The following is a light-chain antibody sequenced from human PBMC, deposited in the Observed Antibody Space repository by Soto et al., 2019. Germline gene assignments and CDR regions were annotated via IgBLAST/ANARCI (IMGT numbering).Light chain of an antibody. CDR2: GAS. V-gene: IGKV3-15*01. J-gene: IGKJ2*01. CDR3: QQYNNWPPYT. Sequence: EIVMTQSPATLSVSPGERATLSCRASQSVRSNLAWYQQKPGQAPRLLIYGASTRATGIPARFSGSGSGTEFTLTISSLQSEDFAVYYCQQYNNWPPYTFGQGTTLEIK. CDR1: QSVRSN.